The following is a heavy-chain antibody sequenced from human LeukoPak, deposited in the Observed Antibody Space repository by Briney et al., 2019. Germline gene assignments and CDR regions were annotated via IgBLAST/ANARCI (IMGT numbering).Heavy chain of an antibody. CDR2: IYSSGNT. D-gene: IGHD3-22*01. CDR1: GGFISSSTYY. V-gene: IGHV4-39*07. Sequence: SETLSLTCIVSGGFISSSTYYWSWIRQPPGKGLEWIGNIYSSGNTYYTPSLQSRVTISVDTSKNQFSLKLSSVTAADTAVYYCARLGYYDSSGYLFDYWGQGTLVTVSS. CDR3: ARLGYYDSSGYLFDY. J-gene: IGHJ4*02.